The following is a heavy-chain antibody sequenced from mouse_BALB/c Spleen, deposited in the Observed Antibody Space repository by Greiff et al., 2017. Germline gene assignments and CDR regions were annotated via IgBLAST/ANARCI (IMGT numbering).Heavy chain of an antibody. CDR1: GFNIKDTY. CDR2: IDPANGNT. Sequence: VQLKQSGAELVKPGASVKLSCTASGFNIKDTYMHWVKQRPEQGLEWIGRIDPANGNTKYDPKFQGKATITADTSSNTAYLQLSSLTSEDTAVYYCAVLLNYAMDYWGQGTSVTVSS. V-gene: IGHV14-3*02. CDR3: AVLLNYAMDY. J-gene: IGHJ4*01.